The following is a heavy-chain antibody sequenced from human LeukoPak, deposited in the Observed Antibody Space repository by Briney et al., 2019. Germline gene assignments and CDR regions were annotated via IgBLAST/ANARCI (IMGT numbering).Heavy chain of an antibody. V-gene: IGHV3-23*01. J-gene: IGHJ4*02. CDR1: GFTFSSYA. CDR3: AKDGYYGSGPPDY. D-gene: IGHD3-10*01. Sequence: GGSLRHSCAASGFTFSSYAMSWVRQAPGKGLEWVSAISGSGGSTYYADSVKGRFTIYRDNSKNTLYLQMNSLRAEDTAVYYCAKDGYYGSGPPDYWGQGTLVTVSS. CDR2: ISGSGGST.